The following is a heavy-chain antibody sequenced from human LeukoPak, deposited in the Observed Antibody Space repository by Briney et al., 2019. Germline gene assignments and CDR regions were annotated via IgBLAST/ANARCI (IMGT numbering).Heavy chain of an antibody. CDR1: GYTFTSHG. Sequence: ASVKVSCKASGYTFTSHGISWVRQAPGQGLEWMGWISAYNGNTNYAQKPQGRVTMTTDTSTSTAYMELRSLRSDDTAVYYCARECSSTSCYVLRAFDIWGQGTMVTVSS. CDR2: ISAYNGNT. V-gene: IGHV1-18*04. D-gene: IGHD2-2*01. J-gene: IGHJ3*02. CDR3: ARECSSTSCYVLRAFDI.